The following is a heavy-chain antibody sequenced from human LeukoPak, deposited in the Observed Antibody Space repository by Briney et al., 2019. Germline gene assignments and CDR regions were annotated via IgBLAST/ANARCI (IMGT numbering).Heavy chain of an antibody. Sequence: PGGSLRLSCTASGFTFSNYFMHWVRQVPGEGPAWVSRITGDGSSTSYADSVKGRFTISRDNAKNTLYLQMNSLRAEDTALYYCVRLYAYWGQGTLVTVSS. CDR3: VRLYAY. CDR2: ITGDGSST. V-gene: IGHV3-74*01. J-gene: IGHJ4*02. D-gene: IGHD2/OR15-2a*01. CDR1: GFTFSNYF.